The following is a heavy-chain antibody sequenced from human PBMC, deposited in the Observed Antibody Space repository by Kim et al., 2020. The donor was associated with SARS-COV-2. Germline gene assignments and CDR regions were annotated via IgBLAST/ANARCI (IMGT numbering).Heavy chain of an antibody. J-gene: IGHJ6*02. CDR2: GST. CDR3: ASLLDDMDV. V-gene: IGHV4-39*01. Sequence: GSTYYNPSLKSRVTISVDTSKNQFSLKLRSVTAADTAVYYCASLLDDMDVWGQGTTVTVSS.